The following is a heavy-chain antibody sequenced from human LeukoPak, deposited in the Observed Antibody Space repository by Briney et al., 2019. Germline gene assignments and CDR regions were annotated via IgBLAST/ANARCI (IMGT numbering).Heavy chain of an antibody. CDR3: AKDLPYGSETGWSY. V-gene: IGHV3-23*01. Sequence: GGSLRLSCAASGFTFSSYAMRWVRQAPGKGLEWVSAISGSGGNKYYADSVKGRFTISRDNSKNTLYLQMNSLRAEDTAVYYCAKDLPYGSETGWSYWGQGTLVTVSS. J-gene: IGHJ4*02. D-gene: IGHD3-10*01. CDR2: ISGSGGNK. CDR1: GFTFSSYA.